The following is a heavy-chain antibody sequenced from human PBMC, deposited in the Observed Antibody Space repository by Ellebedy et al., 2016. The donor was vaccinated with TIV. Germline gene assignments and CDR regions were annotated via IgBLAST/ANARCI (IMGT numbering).Heavy chain of an antibody. CDR2: IKQDGSEE. V-gene: IGHV3-7*01. CDR3: VRDKMVDATTGSKFDY. D-gene: IGHD2-15*01. CDR1: GFMFNNYW. J-gene: IGHJ4*02. Sequence: GESLKISXAASGFMFNNYWMSWVRQAPGKGLEWVATIKQDGSEEYYVASVTGRFTISRDNAKKSLYLQMNSLRAEGTDTAVYYCVRDKMVDATTGSKFDYWGQGTLVTVSS.